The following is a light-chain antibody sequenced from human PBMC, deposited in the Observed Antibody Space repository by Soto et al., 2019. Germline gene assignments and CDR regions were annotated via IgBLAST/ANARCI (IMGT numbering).Light chain of an antibody. CDR3: QQSFSALWT. CDR2: AAS. J-gene: IGKJ1*01. V-gene: IGKV1-39*01. CDR1: QSIRWY. Sequence: DIQMTQSPNSLYAYVGDRVTITCRASQSIRWYLHWYQQKPGKAPKVLIYAASSLQSGVPSRFSGSGSGTDFTLTIISLQPEDCATYYCQQSFSALWTFGQGTKVDIK.